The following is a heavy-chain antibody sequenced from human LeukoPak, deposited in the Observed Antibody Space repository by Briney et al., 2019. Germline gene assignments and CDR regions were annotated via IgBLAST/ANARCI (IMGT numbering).Heavy chain of an antibody. J-gene: IGHJ6*03. CDR2: IWYDGSNK. CDR1: GFTFSSYG. V-gene: IGHV3-33*06. Sequence: GGSLRLSCAASGFTFSSYGMHWVRQAPGKGLEWVAVIWYDGSNKYYADSVKGRFTISRDNSKNTLYLQMNSLRAEDTAVYYCANAPGVVPAASPMDVWGKGTTVTVSS. D-gene: IGHD2-2*01. CDR3: ANAPGVVPAASPMDV.